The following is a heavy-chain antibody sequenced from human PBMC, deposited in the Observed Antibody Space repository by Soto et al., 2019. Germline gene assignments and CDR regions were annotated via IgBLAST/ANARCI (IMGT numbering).Heavy chain of an antibody. D-gene: IGHD3-10*01. CDR3: AKVSPRRITLGHFDY. Sequence: SLRLSCAASGFTFSSYGMHWVRQAPGKGLEWVAVISYDGSNKYYADSVKGRFTISRDNSKNTLYLQMNSLRAEDTAVYYCAKVSPRRITLGHFDYWGQGTLVTVSS. CDR1: GFTFSSYG. J-gene: IGHJ4*02. CDR2: ISYDGSNK. V-gene: IGHV3-30*18.